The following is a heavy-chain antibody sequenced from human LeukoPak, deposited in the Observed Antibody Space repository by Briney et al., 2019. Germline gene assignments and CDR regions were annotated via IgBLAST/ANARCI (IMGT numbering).Heavy chain of an antibody. CDR1: GFTFSSSE. CDR3: ARSVVNNPFDS. V-gene: IGHV3-23*01. Sequence: GGSLRLSCAASGFTFSSSELSWVRQAPGKGLEWVSAIAVGGGTTYADSVVGRFIISRDNSKNTLYLQMNSPRAEDTAVYYCARSVVNNPFDSWGQGTLVTVSS. J-gene: IGHJ4*02. D-gene: IGHD3-22*01. CDR2: IAVGGGTT.